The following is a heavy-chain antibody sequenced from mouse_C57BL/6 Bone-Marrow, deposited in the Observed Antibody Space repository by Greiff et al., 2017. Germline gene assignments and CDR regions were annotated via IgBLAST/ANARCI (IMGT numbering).Heavy chain of an antibody. CDR1: GFTFSDFY. J-gene: IGHJ1*03. D-gene: IGHD1-1*01. V-gene: IGHV7-1*01. CDR3: ARDADDGSSYWYFDV. CDR2: SRNTANDYTT. Sequence: EVKLVESGGGLVQSGRSLRLSCATSGFTFSDFYMEWVRQAPGKGLEWIAASRNTANDYTTEYSASVKGRFIVSRDTSQSILYLQMNALRAEDTAIYYCARDADDGSSYWYFDVWGTGTTVTVSS.